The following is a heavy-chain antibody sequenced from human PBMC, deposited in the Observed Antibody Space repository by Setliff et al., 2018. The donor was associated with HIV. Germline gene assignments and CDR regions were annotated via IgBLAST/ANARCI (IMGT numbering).Heavy chain of an antibody. D-gene: IGHD3-10*01. CDR3: AGPRGDEAFDI. J-gene: IGHJ3*02. CDR1: GGTSNKYA. CDR2: FIPVLDIT. Sequence: SVKVSCKASGGTSNKYAINWVRQAPGQGLEWMGQFIPVLDITNYAQKFQGRVTITTDESSSTMYMELSGLRSGDTAVYYCAGPRGDEAFDIWGQGTMVTVSS. V-gene: IGHV1-69*10.